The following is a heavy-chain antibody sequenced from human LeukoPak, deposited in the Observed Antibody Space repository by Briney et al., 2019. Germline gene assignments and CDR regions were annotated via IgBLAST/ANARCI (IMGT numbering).Heavy chain of an antibody. CDR1: GFTFSSYE. V-gene: IGHV3-48*03. Sequence: GGSLRLSCAASGFTFSSYEMNWVRQAPGKGLEWVSYIISSGSTIYYADSVKGRFTISRDNSRSTLSLQMDSLRAEDTATYYCATYRQIQVPFEFWGQGTLVTVSS. D-gene: IGHD5-18*01. J-gene: IGHJ4*02. CDR2: IISSGSTI. CDR3: ATYRQIQVPFEF.